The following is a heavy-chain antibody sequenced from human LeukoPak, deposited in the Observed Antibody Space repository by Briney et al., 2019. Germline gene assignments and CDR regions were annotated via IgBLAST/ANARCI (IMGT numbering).Heavy chain of an antibody. CDR1: GFTFEDHA. CDR2: IRWNSGSV. V-gene: IGHV3-9*01. CDR3: ARADIVVVPAVPRWYYYYMDV. Sequence: GGSLRLSCAASGFTFEDHAMHWVRQAPGKGLEWVSGIRWNSGSVGYADSVGGRFTISRDNAKNTLYLQMNSLRAEDTAVYYCARADIVVVPAVPRWYYYYMDVWGKGTTVTVSS. D-gene: IGHD2-2*01. J-gene: IGHJ6*03.